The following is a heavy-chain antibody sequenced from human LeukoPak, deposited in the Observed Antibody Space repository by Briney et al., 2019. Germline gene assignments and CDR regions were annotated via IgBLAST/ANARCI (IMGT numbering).Heavy chain of an antibody. CDR3: ARWGGGSSGYILRDDAFDI. D-gene: IGHD3-22*01. Sequence: GESLQICCQASGSRFTNYRIGGGRQVNGKGLGGMGTIYPGESDTRYSPSFQRQVTISADKSISTAYLQWSSLKASDTAMYYCARWGGGSSGYILRDDAFDIWGQGTMVTVSS. V-gene: IGHV5-51*01. J-gene: IGHJ3*02. CDR2: IYPGESDT. CDR1: GSRFTNYR.